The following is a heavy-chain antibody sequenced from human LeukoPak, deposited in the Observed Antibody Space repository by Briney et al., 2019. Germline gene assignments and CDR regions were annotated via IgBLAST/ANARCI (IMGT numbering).Heavy chain of an antibody. D-gene: IGHD2-2*02. Sequence: SETLSLTCAVYGGSFSGYYRSWIRQPPGKGLEWIGEINHSGSTNYNPSLKSRVTISVDTSKNQFSLKLSSVTAADTAVYYCARGTSFYCSSTSCYTGPRYYYMDVWGKGTTVTVSS. CDR1: GGSFSGYY. V-gene: IGHV4-34*01. CDR2: INHSGST. J-gene: IGHJ6*03. CDR3: ARGTSFYCSSTSCYTGPRYYYMDV.